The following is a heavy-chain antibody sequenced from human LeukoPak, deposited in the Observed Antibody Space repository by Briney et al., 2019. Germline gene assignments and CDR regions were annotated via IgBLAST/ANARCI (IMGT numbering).Heavy chain of an antibody. D-gene: IGHD1-26*01. CDR1: GYTFTSYG. Sequence: ASVTVSCKASGYTFTSYGISWVRQAPGQGLEWMGWISAYNGNTNYAQKLRGRVTMTTDTSTSTAYMELRSLRSDDTAVYYCARHGRATDYYYYDMDVWGKGTTVTVSS. V-gene: IGHV1-18*01. CDR3: ARHGRATDYYYYDMDV. CDR2: ISAYNGNT. J-gene: IGHJ6*03.